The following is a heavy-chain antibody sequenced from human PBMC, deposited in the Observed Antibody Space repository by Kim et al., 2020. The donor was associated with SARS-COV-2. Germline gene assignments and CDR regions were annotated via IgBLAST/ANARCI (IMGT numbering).Heavy chain of an antibody. CDR3: ARVGRKYSGYDDGMDV. Sequence: ASVKVSCKASGYTFTSYAMHWVRQAPGQRLEWMGWINAGNGNTKYSQKFQGRVTITRDTSASTAYMELSSLRSEDTAVYYCARVGRKYSGYDDGMDVWGQGTTVTVSS. D-gene: IGHD5-12*01. CDR2: INAGNGNT. V-gene: IGHV1-3*01. J-gene: IGHJ6*02. CDR1: GYTFTSYA.